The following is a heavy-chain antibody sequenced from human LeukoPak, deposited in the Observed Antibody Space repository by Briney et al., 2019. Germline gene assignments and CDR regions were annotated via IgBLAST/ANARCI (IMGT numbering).Heavy chain of an antibody. CDR1: GGSISSYY. J-gene: IGHJ4*02. CDR2: IYYSGST. D-gene: IGHD3-10*01. CDR3: AREGSRTMVRGVIGY. Sequence: SETLSLTCTVSGGSISSYYWSWIRQPPGKGLEWIGYIYYSGSTNYNPSLKSRVTISVDRSKNQLSLKLSSVTAADTAVYYCAREGSRTMVRGVIGYWGQGTLVTVSS. V-gene: IGHV4-59*12.